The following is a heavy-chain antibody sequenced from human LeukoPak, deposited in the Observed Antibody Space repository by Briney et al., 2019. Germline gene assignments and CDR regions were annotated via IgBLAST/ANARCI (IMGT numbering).Heavy chain of an antibody. CDR3: ARYLPNYDILTGLPYSYYGMDV. CDR2: ISSSSSYI. CDR1: GFTFSSYS. Sequence: GGSLRLSCAASGFTFSSYSMNWVRQAPGKGLEWVSSISSSSSYIYYADAVKGRITISRDNAKNSLYLQMHSLRAEDTAVYYCARYLPNYDILTGLPYSYYGMDVWGQGTTVTVSS. J-gene: IGHJ6*02. V-gene: IGHV3-21*01. D-gene: IGHD3-9*01.